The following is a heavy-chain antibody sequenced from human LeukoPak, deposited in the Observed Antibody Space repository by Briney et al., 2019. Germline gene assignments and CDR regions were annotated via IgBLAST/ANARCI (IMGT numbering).Heavy chain of an antibody. CDR3: ARGWELLDWFDP. CDR1: GGSISSSSYY. D-gene: IGHD1-26*01. CDR2: IYYSGST. Sequence: KPSETLSLTCTVSGGSISSSSYYWGWIRQPPGKGLEWIGSIYYSGSTYYNPSLKSRVTISVDTSKNQFSLKLSSVTAADTAVYYCARGWELLDWFDPWGQGTLVTVSS. J-gene: IGHJ5*02. V-gene: IGHV4-39*01.